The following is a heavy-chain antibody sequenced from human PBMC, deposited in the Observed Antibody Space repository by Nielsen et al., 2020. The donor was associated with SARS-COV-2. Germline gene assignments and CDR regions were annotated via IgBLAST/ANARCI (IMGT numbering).Heavy chain of an antibody. CDR1: GFIFSSYA. CDR3: AKGEASGSFLFDY. CDR2: ISGSGGST. J-gene: IGHJ4*02. V-gene: IGHV3-23*01. D-gene: IGHD1-26*01. Sequence: GESLKISCAASGFIFSSYAMSWVRQAPGKGLEWVSAISGSGGSTYYADSVKGRFTISRDNSKNTLYLQMNSLRAEDTAVYYCAKGEASGSFLFDYWGQGTLVTVSS.